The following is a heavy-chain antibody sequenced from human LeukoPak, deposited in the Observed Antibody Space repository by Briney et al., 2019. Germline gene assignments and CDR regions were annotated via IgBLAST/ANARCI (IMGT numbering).Heavy chain of an antibody. V-gene: IGHV4-4*07. CDR2: IYTSGST. CDR1: GGSISSYY. Sequence: SETLSLTCTVSGGSISSYYWSWLRQPAGKGLEWIGRIYTSGSTNYNPSLKSRVTIAVDKSKNQFSLKLSSVTAADTAVYYCARLDYGDYAFAFDIWGQGTMVTVSS. J-gene: IGHJ3*02. D-gene: IGHD4-17*01. CDR3: ARLDYGDYAFAFDI.